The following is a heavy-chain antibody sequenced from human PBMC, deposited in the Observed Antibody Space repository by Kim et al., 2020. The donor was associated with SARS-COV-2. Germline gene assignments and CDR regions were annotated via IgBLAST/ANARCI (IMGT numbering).Heavy chain of an antibody. J-gene: IGHJ2*01. CDR3: ARDRYSSSWYGDWYFDL. CDR1: GFTFSSYS. CDR2: IIISSCYI. Sequence: GGSLRLSCAASGFTFSSYSMNWVRQAPGKGLEWVSSIIISSCYIYYAVSVKGRFTISRDNAKNSLYLQMNILRAEDTAVYYCARDRYSSSWYGDWYFDLWGRGTLVTVSS. V-gene: IGHV3-21*01. D-gene: IGHD6-13*01.